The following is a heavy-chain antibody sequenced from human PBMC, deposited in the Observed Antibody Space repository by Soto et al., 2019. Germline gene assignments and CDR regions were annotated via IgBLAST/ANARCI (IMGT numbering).Heavy chain of an antibody. CDR1: SGSFSGCY. CDR2: INDSGSS. V-gene: IGHV4-34*01. CDR3: ARRLLLCIWPLSRRGGYYYYEDV. J-gene: IGHJ6*03. Sequence: QVELQQWGAGLLKPSETLSLTCAVYSGSFSGCYWSWIRQPPGKGLEWTGEINDSGSSNYNPSLKSRVTITVDTHKNHFSQRLTSVTATDTAVYYWARRLLLCIWPLSRRGGYYYYEDVWGKGPMVTVSS. D-gene: IGHD3-10*02.